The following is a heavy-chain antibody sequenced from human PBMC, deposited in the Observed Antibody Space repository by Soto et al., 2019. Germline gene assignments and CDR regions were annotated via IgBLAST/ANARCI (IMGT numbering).Heavy chain of an antibody. Sequence: GGSLRLSCAASGFTFSGSAMHWVRQASGKGLEWVGRIRSKANSYATAYAASVKGRFTISRDDSKNTAYLQMNSLKTEDSAVDYCTAYCGGDCRFVDYWGQGTLVTVSS. CDR3: TAYCGGDCRFVDY. V-gene: IGHV3-73*01. D-gene: IGHD2-21*02. CDR2: IRSKANSYAT. CDR1: GFTFSGSA. J-gene: IGHJ4*02.